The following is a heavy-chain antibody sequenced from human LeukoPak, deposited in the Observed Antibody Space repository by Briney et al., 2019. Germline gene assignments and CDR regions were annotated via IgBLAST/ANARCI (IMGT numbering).Heavy chain of an antibody. Sequence: PGGSLRLSCAASGFTFSSYAMSWVRQAPGKGLEWVSAIRGSGGSTYYADSVKGRFTISRDNSKNTLYLQMNSLRAEDTAVYYCAKGGHLSSSHYYYYYGMDVWGQGTTVTVSS. CDR2: IRGSGGST. V-gene: IGHV3-23*01. CDR1: GFTFSSYA. J-gene: IGHJ6*02. D-gene: IGHD2/OR15-2a*01. CDR3: AKGGHLSSSHYYYYYGMDV.